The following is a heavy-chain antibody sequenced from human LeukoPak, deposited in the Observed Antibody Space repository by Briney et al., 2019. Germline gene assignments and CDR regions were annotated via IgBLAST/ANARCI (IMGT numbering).Heavy chain of an antibody. CDR3: ARGYSYGPDY. CDR1: GGSFSGYY. J-gene: IGHJ4*02. CDR2: INHSGST. V-gene: IGHV4-34*01. Sequence: SETPSLTCAVYGGSFSGYYWSWIRQPPGKGLEWIGEINHSGSTNYNPSLKSRVTISVDTSKNQFSLKLSSVTAADTAVYYCARGYSYGPDYWGQGTLVTVSS. D-gene: IGHD5-18*01.